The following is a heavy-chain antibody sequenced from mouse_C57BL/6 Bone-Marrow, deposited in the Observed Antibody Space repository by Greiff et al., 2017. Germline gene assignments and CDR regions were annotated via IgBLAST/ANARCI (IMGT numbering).Heavy chain of an antibody. V-gene: IGHV1-50*01. CDR2: IDPSDSYT. CDR1: GYTFTSYW. CDR3: ARSYYSNPAWFAY. J-gene: IGHJ3*01. D-gene: IGHD2-5*01. Sequence: QVQLQQSGAELVKPGASVKLSCKASGYTFTSYWMQWVKQRPGQGLEWIGEIDPSDSYTNYNQKFKGKATLTVDTSSSTAYMQLSSLTSADSAVYYCARSYYSNPAWFAYWGQGTLVTVSA.